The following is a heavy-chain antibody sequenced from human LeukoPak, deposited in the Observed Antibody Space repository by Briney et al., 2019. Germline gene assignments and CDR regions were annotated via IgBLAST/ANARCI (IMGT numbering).Heavy chain of an antibody. CDR2: IYRGGST. Sequence: GGSLRLSCAASVFTVSSNYMSWVRQAPGKGLEWVSVIYRGGSTYYADSVKGRFTISRHNSKNTLYLQMNSLRAEDTAVYYCAANPPRYSSGWSFDYWGQGTLVTVSS. CDR1: VFTVSSNY. CDR3: AANPPRYSSGWSFDY. J-gene: IGHJ4*02. D-gene: IGHD6-19*01. V-gene: IGHV3-53*04.